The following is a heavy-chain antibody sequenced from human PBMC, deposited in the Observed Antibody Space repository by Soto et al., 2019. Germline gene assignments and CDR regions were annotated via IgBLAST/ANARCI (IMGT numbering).Heavy chain of an antibody. Sequence: GGSLRLSCAASGFTFSSYGMHWVRQAPGKGLEWVAVISYDGSNKYYAGSVKGRFTISRDNSKNTLYLQMNSLRAEDTAVYYCAKGGSYYSVDYWGQGTLVTVSS. J-gene: IGHJ4*02. CDR2: ISYDGSNK. V-gene: IGHV3-30*18. D-gene: IGHD1-26*01. CDR3: AKGGSYYSVDY. CDR1: GFTFSSYG.